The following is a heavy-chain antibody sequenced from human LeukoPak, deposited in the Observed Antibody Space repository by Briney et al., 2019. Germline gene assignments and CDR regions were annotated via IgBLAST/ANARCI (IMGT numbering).Heavy chain of an antibody. CDR3: ARTMVRGVNWFDP. J-gene: IGHJ5*02. V-gene: IGHV1-8*01. CDR2: MNPNCGNT. Sequence: ASVTVSCKSSGYTFTSYDINWVRQATGQGLEWMGWMNPNCGNTGYAQKFQGRVIMTRNTSISTAYMELSSLRSEDTAVYYCARTMVRGVNWFDPWGQGTLVTVSS. CDR1: GYTFTSYD. D-gene: IGHD3-10*01.